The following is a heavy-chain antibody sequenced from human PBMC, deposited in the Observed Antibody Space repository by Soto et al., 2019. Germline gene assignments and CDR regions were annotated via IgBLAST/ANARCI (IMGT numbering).Heavy chain of an antibody. CDR3: HSSSWQGNDY. CDR2: ISYDGSNK. CDR1: GFTFSSYA. Sequence: GGSLRLSCAASGFTFSSYAMHWVRQAPGKGLEWVAVISYDGSNKYYADSVKGRFTISRDNSKNTLYLQMNSLRAEDTAVYYSHSSSWQGNDYWGQGTLVTVSS. J-gene: IGHJ4*02. D-gene: IGHD6-13*01. V-gene: IGHV3-30-3*01.